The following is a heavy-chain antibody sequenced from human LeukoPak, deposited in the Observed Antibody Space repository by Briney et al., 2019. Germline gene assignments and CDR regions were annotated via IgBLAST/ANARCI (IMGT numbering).Heavy chain of an antibody. V-gene: IGHV3-11*04. D-gene: IGHD3-22*01. CDR1: GFTFSDYY. CDR2: ISSSGSTI. CDR3: AREGYYYGSSGKLQGYYFDY. Sequence: GGSLRLSCAASGFTFSDYYMSWIRQAPGKGLEWVSYISSSGSTIYYADSVKGRFTISRDNAKNSLYLQMNSLRAEDTAVYYCAREGYYYGSSGKLQGYYFDYWGQGTLVTVSS. J-gene: IGHJ4*02.